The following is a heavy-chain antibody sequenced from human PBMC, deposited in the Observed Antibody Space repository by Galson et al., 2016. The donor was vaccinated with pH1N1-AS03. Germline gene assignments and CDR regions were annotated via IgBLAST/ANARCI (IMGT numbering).Heavy chain of an antibody. D-gene: IGHD3-22*01. V-gene: IGHV4-39*07. CDR3: ARRHAYDSSGYYYVGYFDY. CDR2: IYSSGST. CDR1: GDSIRSRTYY. J-gene: IGHJ4*02. Sequence: ETLSLTCTVSGDSIRSRTYYWGWIRQPPGKGLEWIGSIYSSGSTYYNPSLKSRVTTSVDTSKNQFSLKLSSVTAADTAVYYCARRHAYDSSGYYYVGYFDYWGQGTLVTVPS.